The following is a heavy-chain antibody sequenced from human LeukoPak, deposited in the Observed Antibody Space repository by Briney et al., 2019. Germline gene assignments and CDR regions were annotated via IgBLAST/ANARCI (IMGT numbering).Heavy chain of an antibody. CDR3: ARGRYSGYDGVGYYYYGMDV. CDR1: GITFSSYA. J-gene: IGHJ6*02. D-gene: IGHD5-12*01. Sequence: GGSLRLSCAASGITFSSYAMSWVRQAPGKGLEWVSGITGSGGSTYYADSVKGRFTISRDNAKNSLYLQMNSLRAEDTALYYCARGRYSGYDGVGYYYYGMDVWGQGTTVTVSS. V-gene: IGHV3-23*01. CDR2: ITGSGGST.